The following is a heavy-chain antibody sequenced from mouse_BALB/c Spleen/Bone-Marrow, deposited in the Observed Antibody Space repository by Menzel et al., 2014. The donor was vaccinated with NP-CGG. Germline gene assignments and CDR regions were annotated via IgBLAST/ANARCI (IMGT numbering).Heavy chain of an antibody. J-gene: IGHJ2*01. V-gene: IGHV1-66*01. D-gene: IGHD4-1*01. Sequence: VQLQESGPELVKPGASVKMSCKASGYSFTSYYIHWVKQRPGLGLEWIGWIFPGSDNTKYNEKFKGKATLTADTSSSTAYMHLSSLTSEDSAVYFCARDWDEYYFDYWGQGTTLTVSS. CDR1: GYSFTSYY. CDR2: IFPGSDNT. CDR3: ARDWDEYYFDY.